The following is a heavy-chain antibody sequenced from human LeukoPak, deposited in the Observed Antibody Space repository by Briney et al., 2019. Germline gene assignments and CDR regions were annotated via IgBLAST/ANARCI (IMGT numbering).Heavy chain of an antibody. Sequence: GGSLRLSCAASGFTFSNAWMNWVRQAPGKGLEWVSYISSSGSTIYYADSVKGRFTISRDNAKNSLYLQMNSLRAEDTAVYYCARGYCSGGSCYRRDYYYGMDVWGQGTTVTVSS. J-gene: IGHJ6*02. CDR3: ARGYCSGGSCYRRDYYYGMDV. V-gene: IGHV3-11*01. D-gene: IGHD2-15*01. CDR1: GFTFSNAW. CDR2: ISSSGSTI.